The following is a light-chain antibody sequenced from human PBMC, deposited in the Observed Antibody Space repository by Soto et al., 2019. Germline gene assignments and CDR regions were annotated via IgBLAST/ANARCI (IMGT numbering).Light chain of an antibody. CDR2: DVT. Sequence: QSALTQPRSVSGSPGQSVTISCAGTSSDVGGYNYVSWFQQHPGRAPKVVIFDVTKRPSGVPDRFSGSKSGNTASLTITGLQAADEADYFCCSYAGSDTFFVFGTGTKLTVL. J-gene: IGLJ1*01. CDR3: CSYAGSDTFFV. V-gene: IGLV2-11*01. CDR1: SSDVGGYNY.